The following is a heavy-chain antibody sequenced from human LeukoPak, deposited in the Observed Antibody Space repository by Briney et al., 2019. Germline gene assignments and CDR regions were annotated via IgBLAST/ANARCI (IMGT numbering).Heavy chain of an antibody. J-gene: IGHJ4*02. CDR3: ARVRSAAAVDY. Sequence: GGSLRLSCAASGFTFSDYEINWVRQAPGKGLEWVSCISTSGSTTYYADSVKGRFTISRDNAKNTLYLQVNSLRAEDTAVYYCARVRSAAAVDYWGQGTLVTVSS. V-gene: IGHV3-48*03. CDR1: GFTFSDYE. CDR2: ISTSGSTT.